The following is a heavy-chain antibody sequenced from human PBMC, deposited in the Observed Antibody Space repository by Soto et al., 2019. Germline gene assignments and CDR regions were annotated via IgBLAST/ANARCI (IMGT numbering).Heavy chain of an antibody. D-gene: IGHD3-9*01. CDR2: ISSSGST. J-gene: IGHJ4*02. CDR1: GGSISSSSYY. CDR3: ARRNWFPFDY. Sequence: QLQLQESGPGLVKPSETLSLTCTVSGGSISSSSYYWGWIRQPPGKGLEWIGSISSSGSTYYKPALKRPVAMSLSTSQNPFSIKLASVAAADTAVYYCARRNWFPFDYWGQGTPVTVSS. V-gene: IGHV4-39*01.